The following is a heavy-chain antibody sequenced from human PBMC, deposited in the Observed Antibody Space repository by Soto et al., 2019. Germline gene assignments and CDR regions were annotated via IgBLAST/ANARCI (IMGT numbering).Heavy chain of an antibody. CDR1: GFTFSSYW. Sequence: GGSLRLSCAASGFTFSSYWMHWVRQAPGKGLVWVSRINSDGSSTSYADSVKGRFTISRDNAKNTLYLQMNSLRAEDTAVYYCAISFGARTGDAFDIWGQGTMVTVSS. J-gene: IGHJ3*02. CDR2: INSDGSST. V-gene: IGHV3-74*01. D-gene: IGHD2-8*02. CDR3: AISFGARTGDAFDI.